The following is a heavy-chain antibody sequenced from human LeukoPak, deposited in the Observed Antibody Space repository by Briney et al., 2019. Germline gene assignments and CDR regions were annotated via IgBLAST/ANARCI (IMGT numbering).Heavy chain of an antibody. CDR2: IYYSGST. CDR3: ARVKAAGDAFDI. D-gene: IGHD6-25*01. J-gene: IGHJ3*02. V-gene: IGHV4-61*08. Sequence: PSETLSLTCTVSGGSISSGDYYWSWIRQPPGKGLEWIGYIYYSGSTNCNPSLKSRVTMSVNTSKNQFSLNLSSVTAADTAVYYCARVKAAGDAFDIWGQGTMVTVSS. CDR1: GGSISSGDYY.